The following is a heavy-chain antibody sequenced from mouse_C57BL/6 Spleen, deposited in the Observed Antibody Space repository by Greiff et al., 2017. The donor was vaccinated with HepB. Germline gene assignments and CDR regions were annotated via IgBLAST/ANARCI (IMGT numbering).Heavy chain of an antibody. CDR1: GYSITSGYY. J-gene: IGHJ3*01. CDR3: ASERDYGVAY. D-gene: IGHD2-4*01. Sequence: EVKLMESGPGLVKPSQSLSLTCSVTGYSITSGYYWNWIRQFPGNKLEWMGYISYDGSNNYNPSLKNRISITRDTSKNQFFLKLNSVTTEDTATYYCASERDYGVAYWGQGTLVTVSA. CDR2: ISYDGSN. V-gene: IGHV3-6*01.